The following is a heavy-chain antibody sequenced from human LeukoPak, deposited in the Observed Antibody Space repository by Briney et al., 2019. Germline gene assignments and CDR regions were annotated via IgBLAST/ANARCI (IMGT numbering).Heavy chain of an antibody. Sequence: SETLSLTCAVYGGSFSGYYWSWIRQPPGKGLEWIGEINHSGSTNYNPSLKSRVTISVDTSKNQFSLKLSSVTAADTAVYYCARHAGMWSGYDFFDYWGQGTLVTVSS. D-gene: IGHD5-12*01. CDR1: GGSFSGYY. CDR3: ARHAGMWSGYDFFDY. V-gene: IGHV4-34*01. J-gene: IGHJ4*02. CDR2: INHSGST.